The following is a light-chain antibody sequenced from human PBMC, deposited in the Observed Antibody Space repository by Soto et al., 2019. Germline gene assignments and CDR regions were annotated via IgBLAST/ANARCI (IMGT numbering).Light chain of an antibody. CDR1: SSDVGGYNY. J-gene: IGLJ1*01. V-gene: IGLV2-8*01. CDR3: SSYAGSNNLGV. Sequence: QSVLTQPPSASGSPGQSVTLPCTGTSSDVGGYNYVSWYQQHPGKAPKLMIYEVSKRPSGVPDRFSGSKSGNTASLTVSGLQAEDEADYYCSSYAGSNNLGVFGTGTKVTVL. CDR2: EVS.